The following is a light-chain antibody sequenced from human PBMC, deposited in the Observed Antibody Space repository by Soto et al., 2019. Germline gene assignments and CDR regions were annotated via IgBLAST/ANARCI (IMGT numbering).Light chain of an antibody. J-gene: IGKJ1*01. CDR3: QQYNSYST. Sequence: DIQMTQSPSTLSASVGDRVTITCRASQSISSWLAWYQQKPGKAPKLLIYKASSLEGGVPSRFSGSGSGTEFTLTISSLQPDDFGTFYCQQYNSYSTFGQGTKVDIK. V-gene: IGKV1-5*03. CDR1: QSISSW. CDR2: KAS.